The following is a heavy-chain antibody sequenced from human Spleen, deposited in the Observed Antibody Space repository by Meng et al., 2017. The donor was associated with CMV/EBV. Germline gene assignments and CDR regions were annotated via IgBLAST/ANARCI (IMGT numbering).Heavy chain of an antibody. V-gene: IGHV3-7*01. J-gene: IGHJ3*02. Sequence: GSLRISCAASRFTFSRNAMHWVRQAPGKGLEWVANIKQDGSEKYYVDSVKGRFTISRDNAKNSLYLQMNSLRAEDTAVYYCARGDLLRFDIWGQGTMVTVSS. D-gene: IGHD3-3*01. CDR3: ARGDLLRFDI. CDR2: IKQDGSEK. CDR1: RFTFSRNA.